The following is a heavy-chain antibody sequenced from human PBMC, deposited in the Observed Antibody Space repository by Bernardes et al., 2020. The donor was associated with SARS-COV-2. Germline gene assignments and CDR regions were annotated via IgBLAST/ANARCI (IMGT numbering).Heavy chain of an antibody. Sequence: GESLKISCKGSGYSFTSYWISWVRQMPGKGLEWMGRIDPSDSYTNYSPSFQGHVTISADKSISTAYMELSSLRSEDTALYYCAREPIAARPGIWFDPWGQGTLVTVSS. CDR2: IDPSDSYT. J-gene: IGHJ5*02. CDR1: GYSFTSYW. CDR3: AREPIAARPGIWFDP. V-gene: IGHV5-10-1*01. D-gene: IGHD6-6*01.